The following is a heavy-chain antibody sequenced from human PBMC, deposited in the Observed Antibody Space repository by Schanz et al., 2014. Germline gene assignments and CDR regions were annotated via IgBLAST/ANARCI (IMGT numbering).Heavy chain of an antibody. V-gene: IGHV3-23*01. CDR3: ARIGGSVFDY. CDR1: EFTFSTDA. D-gene: IGHD3-10*01. CDR2: ISASGGDT. J-gene: IGHJ4*02. Sequence: DVHLLESGGGLVQPGGSLRLSCAASEFTFSTDAMSWVRQAPGKGLEWLSVISASGGDTYYADSVKGRFTISRDNSKNTLYLQMNSLRAEDTAVYYCARIGGSVFDYWAQGTLVIVSS.